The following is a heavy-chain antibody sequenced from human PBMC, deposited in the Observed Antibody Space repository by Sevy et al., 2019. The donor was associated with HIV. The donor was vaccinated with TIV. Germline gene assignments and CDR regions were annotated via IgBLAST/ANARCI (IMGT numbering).Heavy chain of an antibody. Sequence: GGSLRLSCAASGFTFSSYWMSWVRQAPGKGLEWLATINLDGSETFYVDSVKGRFTISRHNPRKSVYLQMTSLSAEDTAVYYCARLLYRSADDWGQGTLVTVSS. CDR3: ARLLYRSADD. D-gene: IGHD3-16*02. CDR2: INLDGSET. J-gene: IGHJ4*02. CDR1: GFTFSSYW. V-gene: IGHV3-7*01.